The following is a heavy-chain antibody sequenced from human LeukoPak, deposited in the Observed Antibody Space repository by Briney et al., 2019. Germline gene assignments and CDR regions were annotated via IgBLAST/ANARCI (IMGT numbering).Heavy chain of an antibody. CDR1: GGSFSGYY. J-gene: IGHJ4*02. D-gene: IGHD2-2*01. CDR3: ARQWYCSSTSCYANFDY. Sequence: SETLSLTCAVYGGSFSGYYWSWIRQPPGKGLEWIGEINHSGSTNYNPSLKSRVTISVDTSKNQFSLKLSSVTAADTAVYYCARQWYCSSTSCYANFDYWGQGTLVTVSS. CDR2: INHSGST. V-gene: IGHV4-34*01.